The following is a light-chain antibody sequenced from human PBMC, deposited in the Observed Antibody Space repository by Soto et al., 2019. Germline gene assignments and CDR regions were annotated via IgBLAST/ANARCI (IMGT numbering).Light chain of an antibody. J-gene: IGKJ1*01. CDR2: GAS. CDR1: QSVSSSY. Sequence: EIVLTQSPGTLSLSPGERATISCRASQSVSSSYLAWYQQKPGQAPRLLIYGASNRATGIPDRFSGSGSGTDFTLTISRLEPEDFAVYYCQQYADSPRTFGQGTKVDIK. V-gene: IGKV3-20*01. CDR3: QQYADSPRT.